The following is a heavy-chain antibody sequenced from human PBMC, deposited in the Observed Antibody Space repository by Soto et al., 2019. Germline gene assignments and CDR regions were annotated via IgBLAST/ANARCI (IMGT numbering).Heavy chain of an antibody. CDR3: AHRLPGPSGYDV. CDR2: IYWNDEQ. V-gene: IGHV2-5*01. Sequence: QITLKYSGPTLVKTTQTLTLTCTFSWFSLTSVVVGVGWIRPPPGEALEWLALIYWNDEQYYNPSLRNRLTITRDTSKTQVVLTMTNMDPVDTATYYCAHRLPGPSGYDVWGQGTTVTVSS. D-gene: IGHD6-13*01. J-gene: IGHJ6*02. CDR1: WFSLTSVVVG.